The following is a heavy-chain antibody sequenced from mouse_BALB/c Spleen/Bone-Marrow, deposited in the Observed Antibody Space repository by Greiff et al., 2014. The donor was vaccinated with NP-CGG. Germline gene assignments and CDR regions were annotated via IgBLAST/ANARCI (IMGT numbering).Heavy chain of an antibody. V-gene: IGHV5-17*02. CDR3: ARSSYGYDRQAYFFDY. CDR2: ISSGSSTI. CDR1: GFIFSSFG. Sequence: EVMLVESGGGLVQPGGSRKLSCAASGFIFSSFGMHWVRQAPEKGLEWVAYISSGSSTIYYADTVKGRFTISRDNPKNTLFLQMTSLRSEDTAMYYCARSSYGYDRQAYFFDYWGQGTTLTVSS. D-gene: IGHD2-2*01. J-gene: IGHJ2*01.